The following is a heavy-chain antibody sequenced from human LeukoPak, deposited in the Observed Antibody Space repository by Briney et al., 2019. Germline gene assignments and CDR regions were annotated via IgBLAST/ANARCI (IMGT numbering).Heavy chain of an antibody. CDR1: GGSISSSTYF. CDR2: IYYYSGST. Sequence: SETLSLTCTVSGGSISSSTYFWGWIRQPPGKGLEWIGSIYYYSGSTYYNPSLKSRVTISVDTSKNQFSLRLSSVTAADTAVYYCARGRGEGRGISMVRGVRAPSYNWFDPWGHGTLVTVSS. D-gene: IGHD3-10*01. V-gene: IGHV4-39*07. CDR3: ARGRGEGRGISMVRGVRAPSYNWFDP. J-gene: IGHJ5*02.